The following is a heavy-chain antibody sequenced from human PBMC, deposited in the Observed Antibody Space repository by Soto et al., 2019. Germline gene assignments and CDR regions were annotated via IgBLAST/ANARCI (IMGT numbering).Heavy chain of an antibody. CDR1: GFTFSTYA. CDR2: VTSDGSNK. Sequence: GGSLRLSCAASGFTFSTYALHWVRQAPGKGLEWVATVTSDGSNKYHADSVEGRFTISRDDSKNTLYLQLNSLRAEDTAVYYCGRTTLKTSVDTFDFWGQGTMVTVSS. CDR3: GRTTLKTSVDTFDF. V-gene: IGHV3-30-3*01. D-gene: IGHD1-26*01. J-gene: IGHJ3*01.